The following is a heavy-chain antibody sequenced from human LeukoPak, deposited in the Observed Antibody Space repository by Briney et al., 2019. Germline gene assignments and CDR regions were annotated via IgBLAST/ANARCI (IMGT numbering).Heavy chain of an antibody. V-gene: IGHV3-48*01. J-gene: IGHJ4*02. CDR3: ARALARWYAIFEWLSY. CDR1: GFSVSLYS. D-gene: IGHD2-8*01. Sequence: QPGGSLRLSCAASGFSVSLYSMGWVRQAPGQGLEWVSYIGSTAIYADSVRGRFTISRDSVENSLFLQMNNLRAEDTAVYYCARALARWYAIFEWLSYCGQGTLVTVSS. CDR2: IGSTAI.